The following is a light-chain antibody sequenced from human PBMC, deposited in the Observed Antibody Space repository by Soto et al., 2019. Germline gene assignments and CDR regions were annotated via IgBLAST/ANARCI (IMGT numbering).Light chain of an antibody. CDR1: HGISSY. CDR3: QQYNTFWT. CDR2: DAS. V-gene: IGKV1-13*02. J-gene: IGKJ1*01. Sequence: IQLTQTPSFLSASVGDRVTITCRASHGISSYLAWYQQKPGKAPKLLIYDASSLESGVPSRVSGSGSGTEFTLTISSLQPDDFATYYCQQYNTFWTFGPGTKVDIK.